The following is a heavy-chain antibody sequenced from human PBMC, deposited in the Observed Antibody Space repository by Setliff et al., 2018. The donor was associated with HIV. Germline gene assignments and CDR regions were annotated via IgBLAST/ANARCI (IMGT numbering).Heavy chain of an antibody. V-gene: IGHV5-51*01. CDR2: IYAGDSDT. CDR3: ARLGDGSNYYYYGMDV. Sequence: GESLKISCKGSENTFTRYWIGWVRQMPGKGLEWMGIIYAGDSDTRYSPSFQGQVTISADKSISTAYLQWSSLKASDTAMYYCARLGDGSNYYYYGMDVWGQGTTVTVSS. D-gene: IGHD1-26*01. CDR1: ENTFTRYW. J-gene: IGHJ6*02.